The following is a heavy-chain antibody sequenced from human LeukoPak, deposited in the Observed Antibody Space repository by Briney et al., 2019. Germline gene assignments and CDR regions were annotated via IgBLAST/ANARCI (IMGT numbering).Heavy chain of an antibody. J-gene: IGHJ4*02. Sequence: GRSLRLSCAASGFTFDDYAMHWVRQAPGKGLEWVSVIYIGGSTYYPDSVRGRFTISRDNSKNTLYLQMNSLRAEDTAVYYCAKGGYYDSSGYSPGGYWGQGTLVTVSS. CDR3: AKGGYYDSSGYSPGGY. D-gene: IGHD3-22*01. V-gene: IGHV3-NL1*01. CDR2: IYIGGST. CDR1: GFTFDDYA.